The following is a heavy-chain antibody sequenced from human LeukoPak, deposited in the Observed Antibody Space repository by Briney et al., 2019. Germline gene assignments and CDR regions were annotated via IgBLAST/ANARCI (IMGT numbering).Heavy chain of an antibody. CDR3: ARDSMEQWLVPTVVNPDHFDY. CDR2: IYYSGST. J-gene: IGHJ4*02. CDR1: GGSISSSSYY. D-gene: IGHD6-19*01. V-gene: IGHV4-39*07. Sequence: SETLSLTCTVSGGSISSSSYYWGWIRQPPGKGLEWIGSIYYSGSTYYNPSLKSRVTISVDTSKNQFSLKLSSVTAADTAVYYCARDSMEQWLVPTVVNPDHFDYWGQGTLVTVSS.